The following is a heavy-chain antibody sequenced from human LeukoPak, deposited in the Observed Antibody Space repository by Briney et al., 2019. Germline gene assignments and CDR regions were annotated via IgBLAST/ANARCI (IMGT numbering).Heavy chain of an antibody. CDR1: GGSISSYY. J-gene: IGHJ5*02. V-gene: IGHV4-34*01. CDR2: INHSGST. Sequence: PSETLSLTCTVSGGSISSYYWSWIRQPPGKGLEWIGEINHSGSTNYNPSLKSRVTISVDTSKNQFSLKLSSVTAADTAVYYCARGYCSSTSCYMFWFDPWGQGTLVTVSS. CDR3: ARGYCSSTSCYMFWFDP. D-gene: IGHD2-2*02.